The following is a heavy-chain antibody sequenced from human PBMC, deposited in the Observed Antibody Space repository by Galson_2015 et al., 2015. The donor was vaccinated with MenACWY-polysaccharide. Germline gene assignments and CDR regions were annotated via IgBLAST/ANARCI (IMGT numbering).Heavy chain of an antibody. CDR3: VKGDILVPAAIIAGS. CDR2: ISSSGRVT. V-gene: IGHV3-11*01. CDR1: GFGFHEFY. J-gene: IGHJ5*02. Sequence: SLRLSCAGSGFGFHEFYTSWIRQAPGKGLEWISYISSSGRVTKYADSVKGRFTISRDNAKNSLYLQMHSLRIEDTAVYYCVKGDILVPAAIIAGSWGQGALITVSS. D-gene: IGHD2-2*01.